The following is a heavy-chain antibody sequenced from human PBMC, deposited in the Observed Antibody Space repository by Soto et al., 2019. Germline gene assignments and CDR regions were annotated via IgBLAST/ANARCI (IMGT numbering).Heavy chain of an antibody. CDR2: ISWNSGSI. J-gene: IGHJ4*02. Sequence: AGGSLRLSCAASGFTFDDYAMHWVRQAPGKGLEWVSGISWNSGSIGYADSVKGRFTISRDNAKNSLYLQMNSLRAEDTALYYCAKGDSFVSSMRAGFDYWGQGTLVTVSS. CDR3: AKGDSFVSSMRAGFDY. V-gene: IGHV3-9*01. CDR1: GFTFDDYA.